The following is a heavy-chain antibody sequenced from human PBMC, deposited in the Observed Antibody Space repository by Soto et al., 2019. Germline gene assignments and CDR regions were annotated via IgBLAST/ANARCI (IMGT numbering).Heavy chain of an antibody. CDR3: ASTGGVLDRRTG. J-gene: IGHJ4*02. CDR2: IKPDGSEN. D-gene: IGHD2-8*02. V-gene: IGHV3-7*05. CDR1: GFTFSDAW. Sequence: EMPLVESGGGLVQPGGSLRLSCAASGFTFSDAWMNWVRQAPGKGLEWVASIKPDGSENYYVDSVNGRFTISRDNAKKSLYLRMASLGAEATPVYYWASTGGVLDRRTGWVQGTLVTVSS.